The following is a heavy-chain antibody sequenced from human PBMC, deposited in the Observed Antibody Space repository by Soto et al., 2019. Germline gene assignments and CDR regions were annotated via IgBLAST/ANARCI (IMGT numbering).Heavy chain of an antibody. CDR3: AREGKLELRAYYYYGMDV. CDR1: GYTFTSYD. V-gene: IGHV1-8*01. J-gene: IGHJ6*02. CDR2: MNPNSGNT. D-gene: IGHD1-7*01. Sequence: ASVKVSCKASGYTFTSYDINWVRQATGQGREWMGWMNPNSGNTGYAQKFQGRVTMTRNTSISTAYMELSSLRSEDTAVYYCAREGKLELRAYYYYGMDVWGQGTTVTVSS.